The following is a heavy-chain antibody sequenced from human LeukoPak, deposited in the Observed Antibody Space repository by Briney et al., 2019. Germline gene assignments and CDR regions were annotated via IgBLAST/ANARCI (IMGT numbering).Heavy chain of an antibody. V-gene: IGHV4-30-4*07. CDR1: GGSISSGGYS. CDR2: ISYSGTTYHSGNT. CDR3: ARRARSGKTWLDP. D-gene: IGHD3-10*01. Sequence: SETLSLTCAVSGGSISSGGYSWSWIRQPSGKGLEWIGYISYSGTTYHSGNTYYNPSLKSRAIISVDRSKNQLSLKLSSVTAADTAVYYCARRARSGKTWLDPWGQGTQVTVSS. J-gene: IGHJ5*02.